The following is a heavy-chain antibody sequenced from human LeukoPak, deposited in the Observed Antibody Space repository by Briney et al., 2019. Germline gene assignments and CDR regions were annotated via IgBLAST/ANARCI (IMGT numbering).Heavy chain of an antibody. J-gene: IGHJ5*02. Sequence: SETLSLTCTVSGGSISSYYWSWIRQPPGKGLERIGYIYYSGSTNYNPSLKSRVTISVDTSKNQFSLKLSSVTAADTAVYYCARRGFDVLDPWGQGTLVTVSS. D-gene: IGHD2-8*01. V-gene: IGHV4-59*01. CDR3: ARRGFDVLDP. CDR1: GGSISSYY. CDR2: IYYSGST.